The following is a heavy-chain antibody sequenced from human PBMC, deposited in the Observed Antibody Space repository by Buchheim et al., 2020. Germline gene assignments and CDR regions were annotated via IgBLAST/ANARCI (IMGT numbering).Heavy chain of an antibody. D-gene: IGHD2-2*01. J-gene: IGHJ6*02. Sequence: QVQLVESGGGVVQPGRSLRLSCAASGFTFSSYGMHWVRQAPGKGLEWVAGIWYDGSNKYYADSVKGRFTISRDNSKNTPYLQMNSLRAEDTAVYYCARSRIVVVPAAKDYYYGMDVWGQGTT. CDR1: GFTFSSYG. V-gene: IGHV3-33*01. CDR2: IWYDGSNK. CDR3: ARSRIVVVPAAKDYYYGMDV.